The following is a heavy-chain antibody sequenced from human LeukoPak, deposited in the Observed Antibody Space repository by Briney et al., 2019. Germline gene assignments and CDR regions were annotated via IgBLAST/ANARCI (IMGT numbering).Heavy chain of an antibody. CDR1: GFTFDDYA. V-gene: IGHV3-43D*04. D-gene: IGHD1-26*01. CDR3: AKDIRPYMGEYCFDY. Sequence: GESLTLACAASGFTFDDYAMHCVRQAQGKGLEWVYLISWDGGNTYCADSVKGRFTISRNNSKNSLYLQMNSRRAEDTALYYCAKDIRPYMGEYCFDYWGQGTLVTVSS. CDR2: ISWDGGNT. J-gene: IGHJ4*02.